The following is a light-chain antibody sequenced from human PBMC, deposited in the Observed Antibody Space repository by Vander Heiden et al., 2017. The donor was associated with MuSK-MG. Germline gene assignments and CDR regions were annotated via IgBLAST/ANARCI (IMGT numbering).Light chain of an antibody. J-gene: IGKJ1*01. Sequence: DIQMTQSPSTLSASVGDRVTITCRASQSFSSWLAWYQQKPGKAPKVLIFDASSLESGVPSRFSGSGSGGEFTLTISSLQPDDLATYYCQQYYSYGWTFGQGTKVEIK. CDR2: DAS. V-gene: IGKV1-5*01. CDR1: QSFSSW. CDR3: QQYYSYGWT.